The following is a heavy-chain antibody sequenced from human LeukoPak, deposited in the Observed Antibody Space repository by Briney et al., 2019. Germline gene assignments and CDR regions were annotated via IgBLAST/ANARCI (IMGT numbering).Heavy chain of an antibody. CDR2: INPNSGGT. CDR3: ARPYYYHSGGYYYDY. J-gene: IGHJ4*02. V-gene: IGHV1-2*02. D-gene: IGHD3-22*01. CDR1: GYTFAGYY. Sequence: ASVKVSCKASGYTFAGYYTHWVRQAPGQGLEWRGWINPNSGGTNYAQKFQGRVTMTRDTSISTAYMELSSLRSDDAALYYCARPYYYHSGGYYYDYWGQGTLVTVSS.